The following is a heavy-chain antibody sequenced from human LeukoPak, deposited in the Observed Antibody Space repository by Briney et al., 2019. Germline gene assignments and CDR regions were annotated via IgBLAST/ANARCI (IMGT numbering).Heavy chain of an antibody. V-gene: IGHV3-23*01. D-gene: IGHD1-26*01. CDR2: ISGSGGST. Sequence: GGSLRLSCAASGYTFSSYAMSWVRQAPGKGLEWVSAISGSGGSTYYADSVKGRFTISRDNSKNTLYLQMNSLRAEDTAVYYCAKDPVGAIIEAYFDYWGQGTLVTVSS. CDR3: AKDPVGAIIEAYFDY. CDR1: GYTFSSYA. J-gene: IGHJ4*02.